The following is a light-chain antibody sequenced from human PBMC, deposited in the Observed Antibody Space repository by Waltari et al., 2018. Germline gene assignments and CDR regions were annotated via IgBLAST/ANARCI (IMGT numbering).Light chain of an antibody. CDR1: QRVSSN. CDR3: QQYNKWPPLFT. V-gene: IGKV3D-15*01. CDR2: GAS. J-gene: IGKJ3*01. Sequence: EIVMTQSPATLSVSPGDRATLSCRASQRVSSNLAWYQQKPGQAPRLLIYGASTRATGIPARFSGSGSGTEFTLTISSLQSEDFAVYYCQQYNKWPPLFTFGPGTKVDIK.